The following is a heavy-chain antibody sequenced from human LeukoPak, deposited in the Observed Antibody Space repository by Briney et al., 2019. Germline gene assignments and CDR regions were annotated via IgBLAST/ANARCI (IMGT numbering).Heavy chain of an antibody. CDR3: ARGPKYTGYATY. CDR2: INHSGST. Sequence: PSETLSLTCAVYGGSFSDYYWSWIRQPPGKGLEWIGEINHSGSTIYNPSFKSRVTMSVDTSRNQFSLNVRTVTAADTAVYYCARGPKYTGYATYWGQGILVTVSS. V-gene: IGHV4-34*01. CDR1: GGSFSDYY. D-gene: IGHD5-12*01. J-gene: IGHJ4*02.